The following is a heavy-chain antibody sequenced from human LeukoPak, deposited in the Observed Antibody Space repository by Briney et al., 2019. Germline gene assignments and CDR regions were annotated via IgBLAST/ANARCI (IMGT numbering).Heavy chain of an antibody. Sequence: PGGSLRLSCAASGFTFSDYYMSWIRQAPGKGLEWVSYITSSSSSTNYADSVKGRFTVSRDNAKNSLYLQMNSLRAEDTAVYYCARAAAAAGTRPWDYWGRGTLVTVSS. V-gene: IGHV3-11*06. CDR2: ITSSSSST. J-gene: IGHJ4*02. D-gene: IGHD6-13*01. CDR1: GFTFSDYY. CDR3: ARAAAAAGTRPWDY.